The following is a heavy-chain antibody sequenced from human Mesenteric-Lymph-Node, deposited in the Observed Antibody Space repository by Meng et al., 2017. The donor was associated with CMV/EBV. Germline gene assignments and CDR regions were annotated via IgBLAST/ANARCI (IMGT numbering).Heavy chain of an antibody. CDR2: ISWKTGGT. J-gene: IGHJ6*02. CDR1: GFTFSNYW. V-gene: IGHV3-9*01. D-gene: IGHD3-10*01. CDR3: GKDLQPGGMDV. Sequence: SLKISCAASGFTFSNYWMYWVRQAPGKGLVWVSGISWKTGGTGYADSVKGRFTVSRDTAQNSLYLEMNSLRVEDTALYYCGKDLQPGGMDVWGQGTTVTVSS.